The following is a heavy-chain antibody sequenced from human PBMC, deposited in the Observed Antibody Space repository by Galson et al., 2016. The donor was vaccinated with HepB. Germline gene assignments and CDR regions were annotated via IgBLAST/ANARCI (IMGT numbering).Heavy chain of an antibody. J-gene: IGHJ4*02. CDR2: INHSGST. CDR3: ARGRAARYFDY. Sequence: SETLSLTCAVYGGSFNVYFWNWIRQTPGKGLEWIAEINHSGSTTYNPSLKSRVTISMDASKYQFSLKLSSVTAADTAVYYCARGRAARYFDYWGQGILVTVSS. V-gene: IGHV4-34*01. D-gene: IGHD6-25*01. CDR1: GGSFNVYF.